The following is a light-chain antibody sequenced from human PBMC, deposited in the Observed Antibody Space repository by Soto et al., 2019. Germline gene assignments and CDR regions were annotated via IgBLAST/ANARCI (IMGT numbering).Light chain of an antibody. CDR1: SSDVGGYNY. CDR3: CSYAGSYV. Sequence: QSALTQPRSVSGSPGQSVTLSCTGTSSDVGGYNYVSWYQQHPGKAPKLMIYDVSKRPSGVPDRFSGSKSGNTASLTISGLQAEDEADYYCCSYAGSYVFGTGTKLTVL. CDR2: DVS. J-gene: IGLJ1*01. V-gene: IGLV2-11*01.